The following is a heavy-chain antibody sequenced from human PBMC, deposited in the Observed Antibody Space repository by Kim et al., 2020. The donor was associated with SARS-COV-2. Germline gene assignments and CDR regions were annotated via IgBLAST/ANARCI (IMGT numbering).Heavy chain of an antibody. CDR2: INHSGST. Sequence: SETLSLTCAVYGGSFSGYYWSWIRQPPGKGLEWIGEINHSGSTNYNPSLKSRVTISVDTSKNQFSLKLSSVTAADTAVYYCARGKYGSGSYYYYGMDVWGQGTTVTVSS. D-gene: IGHD3-10*01. CDR1: GGSFSGYY. CDR3: ARGKYGSGSYYYYGMDV. V-gene: IGHV4-34*01. J-gene: IGHJ6*02.